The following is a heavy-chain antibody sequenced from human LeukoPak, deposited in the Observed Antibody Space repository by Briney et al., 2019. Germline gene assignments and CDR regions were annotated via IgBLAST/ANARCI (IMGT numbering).Heavy chain of an antibody. CDR3: AKEIYGSGSYPGDY. J-gene: IGHJ4*02. Sequence: GGSLRLSCAASGFTFSKYWMHWVRQPPGKGLMYVSRVKSDGTYTSYADSVKGRFTISRDNSKNTLYLQMNSLRAEGTAVYYCAKEIYGSGSYPGDYWGQGTLVTVSS. D-gene: IGHD3-10*01. CDR1: GFTFSKYW. V-gene: IGHV3-74*01. CDR2: VKSDGTYT.